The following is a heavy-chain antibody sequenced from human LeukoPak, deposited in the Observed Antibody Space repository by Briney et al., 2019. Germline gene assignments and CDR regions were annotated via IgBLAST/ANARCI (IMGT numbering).Heavy chain of an antibody. V-gene: IGHV3-7*01. D-gene: IGHD2-2*01. CDR3: ARPDVPDY. Sequence: GGSLRLSCAASGFTFSSYWMTWVRQAPGKGLEWVANIDQYGSEKQYVDSVKGRFTISRDNAKNSLYLQMNSLRAEDTAVYFCARPDVPDYWGQGTLVTVFS. J-gene: IGHJ4*02. CDR1: GFTFSSYW. CDR2: IDQYGSEK.